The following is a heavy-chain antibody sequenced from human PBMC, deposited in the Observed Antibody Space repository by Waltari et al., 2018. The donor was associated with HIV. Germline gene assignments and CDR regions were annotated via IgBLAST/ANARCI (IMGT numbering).Heavy chain of an antibody. CDR2: IYWDDDK. CDR3: ARWTMSKITLGFHF. Sequence: QITLKESGPTVVKPTQTLTLTCTFSGFSLTTSGVGVGWIRQPPGKALEWLALIYWDDDKRYSPSLKSRLTSTKDTSKNQVVLRMTNMDPVDTGTFVCARWTMSKITLGFHFWGQGTPVTVSS. J-gene: IGHJ1*01. D-gene: IGHD3-10*01. CDR1: GFSLTTSGVG. V-gene: IGHV2-5*02.